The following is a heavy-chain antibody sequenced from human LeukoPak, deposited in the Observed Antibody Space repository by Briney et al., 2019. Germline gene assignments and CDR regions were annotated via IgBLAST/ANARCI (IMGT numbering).Heavy chain of an antibody. Sequence: ASVKVSCEASGYTFTSYGISWVRQAPGQGLEWMGWISAYNGNTNYAQKLQGRVAMTTDTSTSTAYMELRSLRSDDTAVYYCARAGSIYYDSSGYYFDYWGQGTLVTVSS. CDR1: GYTFTSYG. J-gene: IGHJ4*02. D-gene: IGHD3-22*01. V-gene: IGHV1-18*01. CDR2: ISAYNGNT. CDR3: ARAGSIYYDSSGYYFDY.